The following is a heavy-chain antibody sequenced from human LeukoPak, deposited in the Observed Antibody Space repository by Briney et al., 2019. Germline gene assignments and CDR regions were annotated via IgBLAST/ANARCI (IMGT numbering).Heavy chain of an antibody. V-gene: IGHV1-8*03. Sequence: ASVKVSCKASGYSFTNYDINWVRQATGQGLEWMGWMNPNSGITAYAQKFQVRVTITRNTSIITAYMELSSLRSEDTAVYYCAREDFYDSGSNDYWGQGTLVTVSS. CDR3: AREDFYDSGSNDY. CDR2: MNPNSGIT. J-gene: IGHJ4*02. CDR1: GYSFTNYD. D-gene: IGHD3-22*01.